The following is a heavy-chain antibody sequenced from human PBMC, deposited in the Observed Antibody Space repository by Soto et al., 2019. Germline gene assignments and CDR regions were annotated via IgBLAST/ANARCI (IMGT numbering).Heavy chain of an antibody. V-gene: IGHV1-2*04. CDR2: INPNSGGT. J-gene: IGHJ6*02. CDR1: GYTFTGYY. Sequence: QVQLVQSGAEVKKPGASVKVSCKASGYTFTGYYMHWVRQAPGQGLEWMGWINPNSGGTNYEQKLQGWGTMTRDTSISTAYMELSRRRSDDTAVYYCARGQPGRYFDWFPSVDYYYGRDVWGQGTTVTVSS. CDR3: ARGQPGRYFDWFPSVDYYYGRDV. D-gene: IGHD3-9*01.